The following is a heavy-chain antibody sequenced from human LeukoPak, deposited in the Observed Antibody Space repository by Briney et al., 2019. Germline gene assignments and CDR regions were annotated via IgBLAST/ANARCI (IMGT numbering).Heavy chain of an antibody. D-gene: IGHD3-22*01. Sequence: PGGSLRLSWAASGFTFDDYGMSWVRQAPGKGLEWVSGINWNGDSTGYADSVKGRVTISRDNAKNSLYMQMSSLRAEDTALYYCARRSTYYDSSGYQGYYFDYWGQGTLVTVSS. CDR2: INWNGDST. CDR3: ARRSTYYDSSGYQGYYFDY. CDR1: GFTFDDYG. V-gene: IGHV3-20*04. J-gene: IGHJ4*02.